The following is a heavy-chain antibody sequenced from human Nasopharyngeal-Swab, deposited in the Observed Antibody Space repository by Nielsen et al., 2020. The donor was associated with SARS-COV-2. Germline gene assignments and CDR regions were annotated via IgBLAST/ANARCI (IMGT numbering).Heavy chain of an antibody. Sequence: SETLSLTCAVYGGSLSGSYWSWIRQSPGKGLEWIGEVNHSGNTNYNPSLKSRVTISVDTSKNQFSLKMRSVTVADTAVYFCANWGHAFDIWGQGTMVTVSS. D-gene: IGHD3-16*01. J-gene: IGHJ3*02. CDR3: ANWGHAFDI. CDR2: VNHSGNT. CDR1: GGSLSGSY. V-gene: IGHV4-34*01.